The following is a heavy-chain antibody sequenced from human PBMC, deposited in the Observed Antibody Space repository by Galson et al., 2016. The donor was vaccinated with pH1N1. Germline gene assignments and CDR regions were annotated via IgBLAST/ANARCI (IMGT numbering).Heavy chain of an antibody. V-gene: IGHV3-30*18. Sequence: SLRLSCAASGFIFSNYGMHWVRQAPGKGPEWVAVISFDGSNKNYADSVKGRVTISRDNSQNTVFLLLGSLRPEDTAVYHCAKDRPQMMLRYFDWLLGDAMDVWGQGTTVTVSS. CDR3: AKDRPQMMLRYFDWLLGDAMDV. CDR2: ISFDGSNK. CDR1: GFIFSNYG. J-gene: IGHJ6*02. D-gene: IGHD3-9*01.